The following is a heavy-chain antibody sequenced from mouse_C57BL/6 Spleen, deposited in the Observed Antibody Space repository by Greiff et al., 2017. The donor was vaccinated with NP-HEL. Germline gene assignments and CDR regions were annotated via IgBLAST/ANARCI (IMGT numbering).Heavy chain of an antibody. V-gene: IGHV1-80*01. CDR2: IYPGDGDT. J-gene: IGHJ4*01. CDR3: ARSNYGSSYAMDY. CDR1: GYAFSSYW. Sequence: QVQLKQSGAELVKPGASVKISCKASGYAFSSYWMNWVKQRPGKGLEWIGQIYPGDGDTNYNGKLKGKATLTADKSSSTAYMQLSSLTSEDSAVYFCARSNYGSSYAMDYWGQGTSVTVSS. D-gene: IGHD1-1*01.